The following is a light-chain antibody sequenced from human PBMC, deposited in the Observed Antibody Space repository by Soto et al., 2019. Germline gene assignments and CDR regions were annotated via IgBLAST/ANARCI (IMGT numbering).Light chain of an antibody. V-gene: IGLV1-47*01. J-gene: IGLJ2*01. CDR1: SSNIGYSY. Sequence: QSVVTQPPSASGTPGQRVTISCSGGSSNIGYSYVYWYQQVPGTAPKLLIQRNNQRPSGVPDRFSGSKSGTSASLALSGVRSEDEADYFCAAWDDSLRGVIFGGGTEVTVL. CDR2: RNN. CDR3: AAWDDSLRGVI.